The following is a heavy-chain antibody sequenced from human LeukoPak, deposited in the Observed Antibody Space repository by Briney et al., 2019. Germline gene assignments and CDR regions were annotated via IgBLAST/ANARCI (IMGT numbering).Heavy chain of an antibody. J-gene: IGHJ5*02. CDR2: IYYSGST. V-gene: IGHV4-39*01. CDR3: ARRERFACWFDP. D-gene: IGHD3-10*01. Sequence: PSETLSLTCTVSGGPISSSSYYWGWIRQPPGKGLEWIGSIYYSGSTYYNPSLKSRVTISVDTSKNQFSLKLSSVTATDTAVYYCARRERFACWFDPWGQGTLVTVSS. CDR1: GGPISSSSYY.